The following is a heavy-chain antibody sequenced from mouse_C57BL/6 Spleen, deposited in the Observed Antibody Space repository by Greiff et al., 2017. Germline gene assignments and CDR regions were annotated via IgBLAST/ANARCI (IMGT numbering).Heavy chain of an antibody. Sequence: EVKLVESGGGLVKPGGSLKLSCAASGFPFSDYGMHWVRQAPEKGLEWVAYISSGSSTIYYADTVKGRFTISRDNATNTLFLQMTSLRSEDTAMYYCARRDYGSNMGYWGQGTSVTVSS. CDR2: ISSGSSTI. CDR1: GFPFSDYG. D-gene: IGHD1-1*01. J-gene: IGHJ4*01. CDR3: ARRDYGSNMGY. V-gene: IGHV5-17*01.